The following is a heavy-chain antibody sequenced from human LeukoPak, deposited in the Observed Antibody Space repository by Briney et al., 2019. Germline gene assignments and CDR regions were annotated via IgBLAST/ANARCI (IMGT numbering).Heavy chain of an antibody. Sequence: GGSLRLSCAASGFTFSSYAMHWVRQAPGKGLEWVAVISYDGSNKYYADSVKGRFTISRDNSKNTLYLQMNSLRAEDTAVYYCARAGKYCSSTSCPYYDYGMDVWGQGTTVTVSS. J-gene: IGHJ6*02. V-gene: IGHV3-30-3*01. CDR2: ISYDGSNK. CDR3: ARAGKYCSSTSCPYYDYGMDV. CDR1: GFTFSSYA. D-gene: IGHD2-2*01.